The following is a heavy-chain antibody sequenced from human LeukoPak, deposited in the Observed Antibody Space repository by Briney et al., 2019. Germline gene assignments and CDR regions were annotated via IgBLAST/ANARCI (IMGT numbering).Heavy chain of an antibody. CDR2: IYSGGSI. Sequence: GGSLRLSCAASGFTVSSNYMSWVRQAPGKGLEWVSVIYSGGSIYYADSVKGRFTISRDNSKNTLYLQMNSLRAEDTAVYYCARDFGYYDSSGRWGQGTLVTVSS. V-gene: IGHV3-66*01. J-gene: IGHJ4*02. CDR1: GFTVSSNY. CDR3: ARDFGYYDSSGR. D-gene: IGHD3-22*01.